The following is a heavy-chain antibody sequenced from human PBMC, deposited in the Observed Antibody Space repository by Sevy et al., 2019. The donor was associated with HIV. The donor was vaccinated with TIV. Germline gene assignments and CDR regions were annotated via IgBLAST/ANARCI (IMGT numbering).Heavy chain of an antibody. J-gene: IGHJ4*02. CDR3: ATTKDYYESSGDPFDY. CDR2: FDPEDDET. D-gene: IGHD3-22*01. V-gene: IGHV1-24*01. CDR1: GYTLSQLS. Sequence: ASVKVSCKVSGYTLSQLSMHWVRLAPGKGLEWMGSFDPEDDETIYEQKFQDRVTMTEDTSTNTAYKELSCLRSEDTAVYYCATTKDYYESSGDPFDYWGQGTLVTVSS.